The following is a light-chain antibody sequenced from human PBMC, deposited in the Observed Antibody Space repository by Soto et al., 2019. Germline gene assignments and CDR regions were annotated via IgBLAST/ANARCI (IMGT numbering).Light chain of an antibody. J-gene: IGLJ2*01. CDR2: TNT. Sequence: QAVVTQPPSVSGAPGQRVTISCTGTSSNIGAGYEVHWYQQFPGTAPKLLIYTNTNRPSGVPDRFSGSKSGTSASLAITGLQAEDEADYYCQSYDRSLSGVLYGGGTKLTVL. V-gene: IGLV1-40*01. CDR1: SSNIGAGYE. CDR3: QSYDRSLSGVL.